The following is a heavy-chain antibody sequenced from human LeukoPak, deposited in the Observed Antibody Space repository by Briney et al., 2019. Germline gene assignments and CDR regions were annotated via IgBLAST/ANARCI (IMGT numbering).Heavy chain of an antibody. J-gene: IGHJ4*02. CDR3: ARSFAGGSGYSYFDY. D-gene: IGHD3-3*01. Sequence: PSETLSFTCTVSGGPISSYYWSWLRQPPPKGLVWTGHIYYSGSTNYNPSLESGVTISLDTAKNQFFLTLSSVTAADTAVYYCARSFAGGSGYSYFDYWGQGILVTVSS. V-gene: IGHV4-59*08. CDR1: GGPISSYY. CDR2: IYYSGST.